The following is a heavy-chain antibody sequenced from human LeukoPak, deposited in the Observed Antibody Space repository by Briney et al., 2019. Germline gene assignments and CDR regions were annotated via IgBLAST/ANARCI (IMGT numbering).Heavy chain of an antibody. CDR1: GFTFSNYG. D-gene: IGHD3-22*01. J-gene: IGHJ5*02. Sequence: GGSLRLSCEASGFTFSNYGMHWVRQAPGKGLEWVAFLRHNGGREYYVDSVRGRFTISRDNAKNSVSLQMNSLRAEDTALYYCARHLNYYRLDLWGQGTLVTVSS. CDR2: LRHNGGRE. CDR3: ARHLNYYRLDL. V-gene: IGHV3-30*02.